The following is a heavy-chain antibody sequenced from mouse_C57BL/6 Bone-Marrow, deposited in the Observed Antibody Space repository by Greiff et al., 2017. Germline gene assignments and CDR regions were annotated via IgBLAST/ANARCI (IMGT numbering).Heavy chain of an antibody. J-gene: IGHJ1*03. CDR3: ANYNGSYWYFDV. CDR2: INPNNGGT. CDR1: GYTFTDYY. V-gene: IGHV1-26*01. Sequence: EVQLQQSGPELVKPGASVKISCKASGYTFTDYYMNWVKQSHGKSLEWIGDINPNNGGTSYNQKFKGKATLTVDKSSSTAYMELRSLTSEDSAVYYCANYNGSYWYFDVWGTGTTVTVSS. D-gene: IGHD1-1*01.